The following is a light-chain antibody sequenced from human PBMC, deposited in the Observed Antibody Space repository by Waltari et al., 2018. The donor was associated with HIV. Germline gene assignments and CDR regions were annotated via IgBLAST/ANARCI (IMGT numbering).Light chain of an antibody. CDR1: VGVRTW. CDR2: GAS. Sequence: DIQMSLSPSSVSAAVGDSVTITCRARVGVRTWLAWYQQKPGKAPTLLIYGASTLQSGVPSRFSGSGSGREFTLTISSRQPEDRAIYYCQQNNNFPLTFGQGTRVEIK. J-gene: IGKJ5*01. CDR3: QQNNNFPLT. V-gene: IGKV1-12*01.